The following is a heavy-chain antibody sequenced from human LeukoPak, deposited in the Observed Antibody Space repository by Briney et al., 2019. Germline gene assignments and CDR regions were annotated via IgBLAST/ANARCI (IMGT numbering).Heavy chain of an antibody. V-gene: IGHV4-4*02. D-gene: IGHD4-17*01. CDR1: GGSISSSNW. CDR3: ARDHLNDYGDREDNWFDP. CDR2: IYHSGST. Sequence: PSGTLSLTCAVSGGSISSSNWWSWVRQPPGKGLEWIGEIYHSGSTNYNPSLKSRVTISVDKSKNQFSLKLSSVTAADTAVYYCARDHLNDYGDREDNWFDPWGQGTLVTVSS. J-gene: IGHJ5*02.